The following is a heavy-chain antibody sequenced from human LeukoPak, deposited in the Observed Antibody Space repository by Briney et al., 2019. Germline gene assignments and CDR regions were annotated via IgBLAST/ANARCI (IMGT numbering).Heavy chain of an antibody. CDR3: GRGGWIVLA. CDR2: TYFRSKWYS. D-gene: IGHD6-19*01. V-gene: IGHV6-1*01. J-gene: IGHJ4*02. CDR1: GDSLSSNIAG. Sequence: SQTLSLTCAISGDSLSSNIAGWDWIRQSPSRGLEWLGRTYFRSKWYSDYAVSVKSRITINPDTSKNQFSRQLNSVTPEDTAVYYCGRGGWIVLAWGQGTLVTVSS.